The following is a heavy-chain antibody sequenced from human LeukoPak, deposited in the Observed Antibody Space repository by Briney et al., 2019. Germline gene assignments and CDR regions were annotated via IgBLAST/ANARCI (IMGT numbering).Heavy chain of an antibody. V-gene: IGHV3-23*01. Sequence: PGGSLRLSCAASGFTFSSYAMSWVRQAPGKGLGWVSAISGSGGSTYYADSVKGRFTISRDNSKNTLYLQMNSLRAEDTAVYYCAFGANSGYDSAPPFDYWGQGTLVTVSS. J-gene: IGHJ4*02. D-gene: IGHD5-12*01. CDR1: GFTFSSYA. CDR3: AFGANSGYDSAPPFDY. CDR2: ISGSGGST.